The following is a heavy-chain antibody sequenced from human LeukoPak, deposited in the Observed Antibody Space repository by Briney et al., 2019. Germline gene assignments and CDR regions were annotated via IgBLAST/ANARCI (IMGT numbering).Heavy chain of an antibody. J-gene: IGHJ4*02. D-gene: IGHD3-3*01. CDR2: ISRGGNTI. CDR1: GFTFSDYY. CDR3: AKEAYYDLWSGHYKGGLDS. Sequence: GGSLRLSCAASGFTFSDYYMSWIRQAPGKGLEWVSYISRGGNTIYYADSVKGRLTISRDNAKNSLYLQMDSLRVEDTAVYYCAKEAYYDLWSGHYKGGLDSWGPGTPVTVSS. V-gene: IGHV3-11*01.